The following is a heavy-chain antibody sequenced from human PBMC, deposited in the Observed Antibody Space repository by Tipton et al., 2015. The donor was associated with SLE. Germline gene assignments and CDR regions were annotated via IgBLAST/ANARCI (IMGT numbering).Heavy chain of an antibody. CDR1: GGSISSYY. D-gene: IGHD2-2*01. CDR2: IYYSEST. J-gene: IGHJ2*01. CDR3: ARGGPIVVVPAAMPLEGYFDL. V-gene: IGHV4-59*01. Sequence: TLSLTCTVSGGSISSYYWSWIRQPPGKGLEWIGYIYYSESTNYNPSLKSRVTISVDTSKNQFSLKLSSVTAADTAVYYCARGGPIVVVPAAMPLEGYFDLWGRGTLVTVSS.